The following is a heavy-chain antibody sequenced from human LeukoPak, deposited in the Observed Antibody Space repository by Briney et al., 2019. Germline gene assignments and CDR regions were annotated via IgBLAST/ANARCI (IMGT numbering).Heavy chain of an antibody. CDR3: ARGLRDCSSTSCYGVNWFDP. J-gene: IGHJ5*02. CDR2: IYYSGST. D-gene: IGHD2-2*01. Sequence: NTSETLSLTCTVSGGSISSYYWSWIRQPPGKGLEWIGYIYYSGSTNYNPSLKSRVTISVDTSKNQFSLKLSSVTAADTAVYYCARGLRDCSSTSCYGVNWFDPWGQGTLVTVSS. V-gene: IGHV4-59*01. CDR1: GGSISSYY.